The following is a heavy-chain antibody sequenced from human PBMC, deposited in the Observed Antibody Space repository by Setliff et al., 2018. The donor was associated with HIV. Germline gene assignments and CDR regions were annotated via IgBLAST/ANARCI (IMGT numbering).Heavy chain of an antibody. V-gene: IGHV4-31*03. Sequence: SETLSLTCNVSGGSISSGGYYWSWIRQHPGRGLEWIGYIYYNGNTYYNPSLKSRVTISGDTSQNQFSLEVTSVTAADTAVYYCARESASTIFGVVIPSWFDPWGQGILVTVSS. J-gene: IGHJ5*02. CDR1: GGSISSGGYY. CDR2: IYYNGNT. CDR3: ARESASTIFGVVIPSWFDP. D-gene: IGHD3-3*01.